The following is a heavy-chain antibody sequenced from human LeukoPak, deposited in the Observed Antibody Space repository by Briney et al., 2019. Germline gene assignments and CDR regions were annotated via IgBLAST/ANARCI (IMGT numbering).Heavy chain of an antibody. Sequence: ASVKVSCKASGYTFTSYYMHWMRQAPGQGLEWMGISNPSGGSTSYAQKFQGRVAMTRDMSTSTVYMELSSLRSEDTAVYYCARRLEYYFDYWGQGTLVTVSS. CDR1: GYTFTSYY. J-gene: IGHJ4*02. CDR2: SNPSGGST. D-gene: IGHD6-25*01. V-gene: IGHV1-46*01. CDR3: ARRLEYYFDY.